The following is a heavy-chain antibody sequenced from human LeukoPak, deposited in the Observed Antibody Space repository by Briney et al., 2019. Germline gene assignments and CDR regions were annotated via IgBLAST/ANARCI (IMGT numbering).Heavy chain of an antibody. D-gene: IGHD3/OR15-3a*01. CDR1: GGSFSGYH. CDR3: ARSEDFIDY. J-gene: IGHJ4*02. V-gene: IGHV4-34*01. CDR2: INHSGST. Sequence: PSETLSLTCAVYGGSFSGYHWSWIRQPPGKGLEWIGEINHSGSTNYNPSLKSRVTISVDTSKNQFSLKLSSVTAADTAVYYCARSEDFIDYWGQGTLVTVSS.